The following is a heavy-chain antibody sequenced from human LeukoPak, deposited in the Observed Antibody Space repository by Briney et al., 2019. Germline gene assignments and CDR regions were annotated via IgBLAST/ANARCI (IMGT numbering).Heavy chain of an antibody. V-gene: IGHV3-30*04. D-gene: IGHD3-22*01. Sequence: GGSLRLSCAASGFTFRSYAMHWVRQTPGTGLEWVAVVAHDGNSAQYADPVRGRFTISRDNSRNTMSLHMDTLRPEDTAVYYCARDASLYDGKSGWFDPWGQGTLVTVSS. J-gene: IGHJ5*02. CDR3: ARDASLYDGKSGWFDP. CDR2: VAHDGNSA. CDR1: GFTFRSYA.